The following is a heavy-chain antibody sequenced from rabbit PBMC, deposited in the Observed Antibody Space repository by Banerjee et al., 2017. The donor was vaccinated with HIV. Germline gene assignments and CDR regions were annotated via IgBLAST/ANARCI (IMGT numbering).Heavy chain of an antibody. CDR3: ARAPSGAGGFYFTL. Sequence: QSLEESGGDLVKPGASLTLTCTASGFSFSVSYWICWVRQAPGKGLEWIACIYSGSDSTYYASWAKGRFTISKTSSTTVTLQLNSLTAADTATYFCARAPSGAGGFYFTLWGPGTLVTVS. D-gene: IGHD1-1*01. CDR1: GFSFSVSYW. J-gene: IGHJ4*01. V-gene: IGHV1S40*01. CDR2: IYSGSDST.